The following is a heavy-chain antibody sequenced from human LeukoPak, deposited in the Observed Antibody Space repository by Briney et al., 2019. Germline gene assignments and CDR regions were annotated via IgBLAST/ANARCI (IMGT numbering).Heavy chain of an antibody. D-gene: IGHD5-18*01. V-gene: IGHV3-23*01. CDR1: GFTFSSYA. CDR2: ISGSGGST. Sequence: GGSLRLSCAASGFTFSSYAMSWVRQAPGKGLEWVSAISGSGGSTYYADSVKGRFTISRDNSKNTLYLEMNSLRAEDTAVYYCAKALGGYRNYYFDYWGQGTLVTVSS. J-gene: IGHJ4*02. CDR3: AKALGGYRNYYFDY.